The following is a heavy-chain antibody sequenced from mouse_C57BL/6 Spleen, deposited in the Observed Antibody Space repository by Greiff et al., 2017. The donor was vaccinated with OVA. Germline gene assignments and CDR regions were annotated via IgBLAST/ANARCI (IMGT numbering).Heavy chain of an antibody. CDR2: ISTYYGDA. J-gene: IGHJ2*01. CDR3: ARSIYYDYDQSYFDY. V-gene: IGHV1-67*01. Sequence: VMLVESGPELVRPGVSVKISCKGSGYTFTDYAMHWVKQSHAKSLEWIGVISTYYGDASYNQKFKDKATMTVDKSSSTAYMELARLTSEDSAVYYCARSIYYDYDQSYFDYWGQGTTLTVSS. D-gene: IGHD2-4*01. CDR1: GYTFTDYA.